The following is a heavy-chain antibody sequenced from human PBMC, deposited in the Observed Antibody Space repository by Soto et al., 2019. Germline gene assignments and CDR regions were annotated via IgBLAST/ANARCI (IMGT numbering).Heavy chain of an antibody. CDR1: GFTFSSYA. J-gene: IGHJ4*02. Sequence: PGGSLRLSCAASGFTFSSYAMSWVRQSPGKGLEWVSAISGSGGSTYYADSVKGRFTISRDNSKNTLYLQMNSLRAEDTAVYYCAKGYSGSYGGNFDYWGQGTLVTVSS. CDR3: AKGYSGSYGGNFDY. V-gene: IGHV3-23*01. CDR2: ISGSGGST. D-gene: IGHD1-26*01.